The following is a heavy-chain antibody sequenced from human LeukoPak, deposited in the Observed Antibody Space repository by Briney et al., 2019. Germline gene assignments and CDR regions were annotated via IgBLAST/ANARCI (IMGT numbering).Heavy chain of an antibody. V-gene: IGHV3-30*04. Sequence: PGGSLTLSCAASGFTFSSYAMHWLRQAPGKGLEWVAVISYDGSNKYYADSVKGRFTISRDNSKNTLYLQMNSLRAEDTAVYYWARDMTVAAAGTDRHDAFDIWGQGTMVTVSS. CDR2: ISYDGSNK. CDR3: ARDMTVAAAGTDRHDAFDI. D-gene: IGHD6-13*01. CDR1: GFTFSSYA. J-gene: IGHJ3*02.